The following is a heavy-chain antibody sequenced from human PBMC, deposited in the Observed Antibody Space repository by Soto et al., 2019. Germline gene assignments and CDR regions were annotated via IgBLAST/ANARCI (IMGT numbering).Heavy chain of an antibody. V-gene: IGHV4-4*02. D-gene: IGHD1-7*01. Sequence: PSETLSLTCAVSGASFTSDDWWTCFRQPPGRGLEWIGEIYRTGSTNYNPSLKSRVTISLDKSENQFSLKVTSLTAADTAVYYCASRDPGTSVDYWGQGTLVTVSS. J-gene: IGHJ4*02. CDR3: ASRDPGTSVDY. CDR2: IYRTGST. CDR1: GASFTSDDW.